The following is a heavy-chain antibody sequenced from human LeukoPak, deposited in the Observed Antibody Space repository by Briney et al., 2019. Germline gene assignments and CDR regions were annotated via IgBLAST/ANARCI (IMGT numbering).Heavy chain of an antibody. Sequence: GGSLRLSCAASGFTFSSYWMSWVRQAPGKGLEWVANIKQDGSEKYYVDSVKGRFTISRDNAKNSLYLQMNSLRAEDTAVYYCARTYYDFWSGPWFDPWGQGTLVTVSS. J-gene: IGHJ5*02. CDR3: ARTYYDFWSGPWFDP. D-gene: IGHD3-3*01. CDR1: GFTFSSYW. CDR2: IKQDGSEK. V-gene: IGHV3-7*01.